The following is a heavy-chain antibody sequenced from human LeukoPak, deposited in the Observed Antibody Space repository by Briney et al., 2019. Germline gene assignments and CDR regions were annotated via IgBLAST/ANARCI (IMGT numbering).Heavy chain of an antibody. CDR2: ISYDGSNK. J-gene: IGHJ4*02. D-gene: IGHD3-10*01. Sequence: GRSLRLSCAASGFTFSSYGMHWVRQAPGKGLEWVAVISYDGSNKYYADSVKGRFTISRDNSKNTLYLQMNSLRAEDTAVYYCTTEFYYGSGNFDYWGQGTLVTVSS. CDR1: GFTFSSYG. CDR3: TTEFYYGSGNFDY. V-gene: IGHV3-30*03.